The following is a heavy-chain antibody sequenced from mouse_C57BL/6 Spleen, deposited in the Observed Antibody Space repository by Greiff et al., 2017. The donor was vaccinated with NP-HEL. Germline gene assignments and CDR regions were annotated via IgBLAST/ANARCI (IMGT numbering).Heavy chain of an antibody. Sequence: EVQLVESGGGLVKPGGSLKLSCAASGFTFSSYAMSWVRQTPEKRLEWVATISDGGSYTYYPDNVKVRFTISRDNAKNNLYLQMSHLKSEDTAMYYCARDGGTMDYWGQGTSVTVSS. J-gene: IGHJ4*01. V-gene: IGHV5-4*01. CDR1: GFTFSSYA. CDR3: ARDGGTMDY. CDR2: ISDGGSYT.